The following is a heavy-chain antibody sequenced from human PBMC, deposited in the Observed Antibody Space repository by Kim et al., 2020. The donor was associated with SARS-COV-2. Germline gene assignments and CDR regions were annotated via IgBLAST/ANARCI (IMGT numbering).Heavy chain of an antibody. CDR2: GRST. J-gene: IGHJ4*02. D-gene: IGHD2-15*01. CDR3: ASGLTPGQY. Sequence: GRSTSYADSVKGRFTISRDNAKNTLYMQMNSLRAEDTAVYYCASGLTPGQYWGQGTLVTVSS. V-gene: IGHV3-74*01.